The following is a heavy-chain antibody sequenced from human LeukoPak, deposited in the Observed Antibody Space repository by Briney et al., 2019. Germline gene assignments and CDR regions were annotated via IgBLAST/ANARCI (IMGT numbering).Heavy chain of an antibody. CDR2: IIPIFGTA. Sequence: SVKVSCKASGYSFTSHYMHWVRQAPGQGLEWMGGIIPIFGTANYAQKFQGRVTITADKSTSTAYMELSSLRSEDTAVYYCARDRGVYCSSTSCYCYYMDVWGKGTTVTVSS. V-gene: IGHV1-69*06. CDR1: GYSFTSHY. D-gene: IGHD2-2*01. J-gene: IGHJ6*03. CDR3: ARDRGVYCSSTSCYCYYMDV.